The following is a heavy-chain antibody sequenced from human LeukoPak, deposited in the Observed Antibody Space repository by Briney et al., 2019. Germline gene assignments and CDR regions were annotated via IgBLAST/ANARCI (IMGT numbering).Heavy chain of an antibody. Sequence: SETLSLTCTVSGGSISSYYWSWIRQPAGKGLEWIRRIYTSGSTNYNPSLKSRVTMSVDTSKNQFSLKLSSVTAADTAVYYCARETDYYGSGSYYKGYNWFDPWGQGTLVTVSS. CDR1: GGSISSYY. J-gene: IGHJ5*02. CDR3: ARETDYYGSGSYYKGYNWFDP. D-gene: IGHD3-10*01. V-gene: IGHV4-4*07. CDR2: IYTSGST.